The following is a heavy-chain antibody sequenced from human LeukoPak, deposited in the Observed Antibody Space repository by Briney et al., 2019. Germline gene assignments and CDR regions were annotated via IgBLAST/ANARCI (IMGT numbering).Heavy chain of an antibody. V-gene: IGHV3-30*18. Sequence: PGRSLRLSCAASGFTFSSYGMHWVRQAPGKGLEWVAVISYDGSNKYYADSVKGRFTISRDNSKNTLYLQMSSLRAEDTAVYYCAKDRGRQGIRGIIISYYFDYWGQGTLVTVSS. D-gene: IGHD3-10*01. CDR1: GFTFSSYG. J-gene: IGHJ4*02. CDR2: ISYDGSNK. CDR3: AKDRGRQGIRGIIISYYFDY.